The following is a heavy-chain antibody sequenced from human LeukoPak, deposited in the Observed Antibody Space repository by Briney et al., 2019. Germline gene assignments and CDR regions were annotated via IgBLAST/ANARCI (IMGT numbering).Heavy chain of an antibody. CDR1: GGTFSSYA. D-gene: IGHD6-19*01. Sequence: SVKVSCKASGGTFSSYAISWVRQAPGQGLEWMGGIIPIFGTANYAQRFQGRVTITADKSTSTAYMELSSLRSEDTAVYYCARAIPSGSSGSGACDYWGQGTLVTVSS. CDR3: ARAIPSGSSGSGACDY. V-gene: IGHV1-69*06. J-gene: IGHJ4*02. CDR2: IIPIFGTA.